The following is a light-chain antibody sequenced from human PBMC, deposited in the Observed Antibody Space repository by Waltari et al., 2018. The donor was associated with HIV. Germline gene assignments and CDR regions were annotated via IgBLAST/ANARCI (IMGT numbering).Light chain of an antibody. CDR2: DNT. CDR1: SPNIWRNY. CDR3: GTWDSSLGGWV. Sequence: QSVLTQPPSVSAAPGQKVTISCSGSSPNIWRNYVSWYQQLPGPAPKLLIYDNTERPSGIPDRFSGSKSGTSATLGITGLQTGDEADYYCGTWDSSLGGWVFGGGTKLAVL. V-gene: IGLV1-51*01. J-gene: IGLJ3*02.